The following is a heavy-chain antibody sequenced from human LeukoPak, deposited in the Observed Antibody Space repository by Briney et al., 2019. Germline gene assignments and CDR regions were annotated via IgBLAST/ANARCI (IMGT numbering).Heavy chain of an antibody. Sequence: SETLSLTCFVSGGSISSGGYYWSWIRQYPGKGLEWIGYIYYSGIPFYNPSFKSRVTISMDTSENQFSLKLISMTAADAAVYYCARDGGNPYWYFDLWGRGTLVTVSS. V-gene: IGHV4-31*03. CDR2: IYYSGIP. J-gene: IGHJ2*01. D-gene: IGHD4-23*01. CDR1: GGSISSGGYY. CDR3: ARDGGNPYWYFDL.